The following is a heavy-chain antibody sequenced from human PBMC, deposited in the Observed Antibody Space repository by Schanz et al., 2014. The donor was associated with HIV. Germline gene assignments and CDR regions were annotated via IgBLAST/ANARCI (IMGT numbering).Heavy chain of an antibody. Sequence: QLVQSGAAVKNPGASVKVSCKASGYMFTSCDINWVRQAPGQGLEWLGLIMPKFGTENYAQKYQGRVTLTADATTAYMDLSSLKFEDTAVYYCVRVANYDGDDYYQRSHFDLWGQGTLVTVSS. D-gene: IGHD3-22*01. CDR3: VRVANYDGDDYYQRSHFDL. V-gene: IGHV1-69*01. CDR2: IMPKFGTE. J-gene: IGHJ4*02. CDR1: GYMFTSCD.